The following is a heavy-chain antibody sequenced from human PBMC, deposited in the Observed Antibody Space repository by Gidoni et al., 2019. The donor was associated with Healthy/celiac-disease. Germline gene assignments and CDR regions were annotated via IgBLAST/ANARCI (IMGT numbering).Heavy chain of an antibody. D-gene: IGHD3-10*01. CDR3: ARDEGTGGGFGELWYYYYYGMDV. Sequence: QVQLVQSGAEVKKPGASVKVSCKASGYTFTSYGISWVRQAPGQGLEWMGWISAYNGNTNYAQKLQGRVTMTTDTSTSTAYMELRSLRSDDTAVYYCARDEGTGGGFGELWYYYYYGMDVWGQGTTVTVSS. J-gene: IGHJ6*02. CDR1: GYTFTSYG. CDR2: ISAYNGNT. V-gene: IGHV1-18*01.